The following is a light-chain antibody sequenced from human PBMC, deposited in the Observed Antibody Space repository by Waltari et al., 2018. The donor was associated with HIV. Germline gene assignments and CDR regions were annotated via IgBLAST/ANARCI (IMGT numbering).Light chain of an antibody. Sequence: EIVLTQSPGTLSLSPGERATISCRASQSVSSKYLAWYQQKPGQTPSLLIYGASSRPAGIPDRFSGSGSGTDFTLTISRLVPEDFAVYYCQQYGSSLPLTFGGGTKVEIK. CDR2: GAS. J-gene: IGKJ4*01. V-gene: IGKV3-20*01. CDR1: QSVSSKY. CDR3: QQYGSSLPLT.